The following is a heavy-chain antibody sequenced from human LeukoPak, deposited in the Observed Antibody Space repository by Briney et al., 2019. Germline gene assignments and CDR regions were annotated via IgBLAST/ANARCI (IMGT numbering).Heavy chain of an antibody. D-gene: IGHD5-18*01. CDR1: GFTFSSYG. Sequence: GGSLRLSCAASGFTFSSYGMHWVRQAPGKGLEWVAVIWYDGSNKYYADSVKGRFTISRDNSKNTLYLQMNSLRAEDTAVYYCARDRIAGRGQLYYYYYGMTSGAKGPRSPSP. CDR2: IWYDGSNK. V-gene: IGHV3-33*01. CDR3: ARDRIAGRGQLYYYYYGMTS. J-gene: IGHJ6*02.